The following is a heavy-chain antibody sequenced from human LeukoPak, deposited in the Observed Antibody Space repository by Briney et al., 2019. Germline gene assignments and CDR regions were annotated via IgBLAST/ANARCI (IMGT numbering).Heavy chain of an antibody. CDR3: ARGLRYFDWLFGY. J-gene: IGHJ4*02. V-gene: IGHV4-59*01. CDR1: GGSISSYY. D-gene: IGHD3-9*01. CDR2: IYYSGST. Sequence: PSETLSLTCTVSGGSISSYYWSWIRQPPGKGLEWIGYIYYSGSTNYNPSLKSRVTILVDTSKNQFSLKLSSVTAADTAVYYCARGLRYFDWLFGYWGQGTLVTVSS.